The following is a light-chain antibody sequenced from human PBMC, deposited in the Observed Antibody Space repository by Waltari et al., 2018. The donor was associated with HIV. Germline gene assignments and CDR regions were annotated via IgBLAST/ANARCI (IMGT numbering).Light chain of an antibody. CDR2: DVT. J-gene: IGLJ2*01. V-gene: IGLV2-11*01. CDR1: NSDGGGYSY. Sequence: QSALTQPRSVSGSPGQSVTISCIGTNSDGGGYSYVSWYRQPPGEAPKLIIYDVTKRPSWVPDRFAGAKSVNTASLTVSGLQADDEAEYYCCSYAGSYTWLFGGGTKLTVL. CDR3: CSYAGSYTWL.